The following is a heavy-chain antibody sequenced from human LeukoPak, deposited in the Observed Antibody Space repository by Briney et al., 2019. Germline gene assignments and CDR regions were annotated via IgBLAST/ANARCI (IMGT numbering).Heavy chain of an antibody. CDR3: AREGVGATDDAFDI. V-gene: IGHV4-31*03. D-gene: IGHD1-26*01. J-gene: IGHJ3*02. CDR1: GGSISSGGYY. CDR2: IYYSGST. Sequence: PSQTLSLTCTVSGGSISSGGYYWRWIRQPPGKGLEWIGYIYYSGSTYYNPSLKSRVTISVDTSKNQFSLKLSSVTAADTAVYYCAREGVGATDDAFDIWGQGTMVTVSS.